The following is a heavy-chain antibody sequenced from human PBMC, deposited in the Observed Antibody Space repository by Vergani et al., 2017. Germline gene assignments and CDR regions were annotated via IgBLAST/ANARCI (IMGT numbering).Heavy chain of an antibody. CDR3: ARDPARNWGENPGPFDY. D-gene: IGHD7-27*01. CDR2: ISSYNGNT. CDR1: GYTFTSYG. V-gene: IGHV1-18*01. J-gene: IGHJ4*02. Sequence: QVQLVQSGAEVKKPGASVKVSCKASGYTFTSYGISWVRQAPGQGLEWMGWISSYNGNTNYAQKLQGRVTMTTDTSTSTAYMELRSLRSDDTAVYYCARDPARNWGENPGPFDYWGQGTLVTVSS.